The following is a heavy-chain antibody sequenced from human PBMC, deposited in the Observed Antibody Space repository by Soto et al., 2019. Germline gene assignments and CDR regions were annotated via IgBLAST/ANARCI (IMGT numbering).Heavy chain of an antibody. Sequence: SETLSLTCTVSGGSISSGGYYWSWIRQHPGKGLEWIGYIYYSGSTYYNPSLKSRVTISVDTSKNQFSLNLISVTAADTAVYYCASLSAGYYFDSSGYYFDYWGQGTLVTVSS. CDR1: GGSISSGGYY. D-gene: IGHD3-22*01. V-gene: IGHV4-31*03. J-gene: IGHJ4*02. CDR2: IYYSGST. CDR3: ASLSAGYYFDSSGYYFDY.